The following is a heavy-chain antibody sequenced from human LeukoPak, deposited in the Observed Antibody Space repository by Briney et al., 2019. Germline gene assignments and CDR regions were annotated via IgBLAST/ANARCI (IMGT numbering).Heavy chain of an antibody. CDR2: IIPIFGTA. CDR3: ARDLGVAGGGEGK. Sequence: SVKVSCKASGGTFSSYAISWVRQAPGQGLEWMGGIIPIFGTANYAQKFQGRVTITTDESTRTAYMELSSLRSEDTAVYYCARDLGVAGGGEGKWGQGTLVTVSS. J-gene: IGHJ4*02. CDR1: GGTFSSYA. D-gene: IGHD3-3*01. V-gene: IGHV1-69*05.